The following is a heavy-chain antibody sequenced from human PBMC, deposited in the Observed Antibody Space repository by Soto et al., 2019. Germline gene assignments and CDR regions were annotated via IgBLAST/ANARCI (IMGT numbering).Heavy chain of an antibody. D-gene: IGHD2-15*01. CDR3: SATSYWNGMDV. J-gene: IGHJ6*02. V-gene: IGHV3-49*03. CDR1: GFTFGDYA. CDR2: IRSKAYGGTT. Sequence: GGSLRLSCTASGFTFGDYAMSWFRQAPGKGLEWVGFIRSKAYGGTTEYAASVKARFTISRDDSKSIAYLQMNSLKTEDTAVYYCSATSYWNGMDVWGQGTTVTVSS.